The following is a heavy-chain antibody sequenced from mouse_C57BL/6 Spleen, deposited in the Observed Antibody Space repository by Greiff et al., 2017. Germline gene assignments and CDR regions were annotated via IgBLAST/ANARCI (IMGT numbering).Heavy chain of an antibody. CDR2: IDPSDSET. CDR3: ARSGVITTVVAPYYFDY. J-gene: IGHJ2*01. V-gene: IGHV1-52*01. Sequence: QVQLQQPGAELVRPGSSVKLSCKASGYTFTSYWMHWVKQRPLQGLEWIGNIDPSDSETHYNQKFKDKATLTVDKSSSTAYMQLSSLTSEDSAVYYCARSGVITTVVAPYYFDYWGQGTTLTVSS. D-gene: IGHD1-1*01. CDR1: GYTFTSYW.